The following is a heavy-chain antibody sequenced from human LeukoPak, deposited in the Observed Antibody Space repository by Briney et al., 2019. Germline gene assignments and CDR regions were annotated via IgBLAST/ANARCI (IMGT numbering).Heavy chain of an antibody. CDR2: IIPMFGTA. V-gene: IGHV1-69*13. Sequence: ASVKVSCKASRGTFSNYAISWVRQAPGQGLEWMGGIIPMFGTANYAQKFQGRVTITADESTSTAYMELSSLRAEDTAVYYCAKGGHYYDSSGFDMDVWGKGTTVTVSS. CDR1: RGTFSNYA. CDR3: AKGGHYYDSSGFDMDV. D-gene: IGHD3-22*01. J-gene: IGHJ6*03.